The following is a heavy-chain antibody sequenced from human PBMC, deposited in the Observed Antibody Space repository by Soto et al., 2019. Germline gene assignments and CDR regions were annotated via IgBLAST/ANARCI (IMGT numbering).Heavy chain of an antibody. V-gene: IGHV4-34*01. CDR3: ARSTALAAAGTKEYFQH. J-gene: IGHJ1*01. Sequence: SETLSLTCAVYGGSFSGYYWSWIRQPPGKGLEWIGEINHSGSTNYNPSLKSRVTISVDTSKNQFSLKLSSVTAADTAVYYCARSTALAAAGTKEYFQHWGKGTLVTVSS. CDR2: INHSGST. CDR1: GGSFSGYY. D-gene: IGHD6-13*01.